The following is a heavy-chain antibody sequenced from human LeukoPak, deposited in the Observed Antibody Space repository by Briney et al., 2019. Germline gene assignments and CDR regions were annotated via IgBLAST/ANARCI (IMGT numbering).Heavy chain of an antibody. Sequence: SSXAMHWVRQAPGKGLEWVAVISYDGSNKYYADSVKGRFTISRDNSKNTLYLQMNSLRAEDTAVYYCARDGHQYYYDSSAFDYWGQGTLVTVSS. CDR2: ISYDGSNK. V-gene: IGHV3-30-3*01. J-gene: IGHJ4*02. CDR3: ARDGHQYYYDSSAFDY. CDR1: SSXA. D-gene: IGHD3-22*01.